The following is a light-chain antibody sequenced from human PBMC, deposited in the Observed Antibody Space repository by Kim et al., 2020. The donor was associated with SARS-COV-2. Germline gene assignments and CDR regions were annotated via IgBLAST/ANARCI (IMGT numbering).Light chain of an antibody. J-gene: IGLJ2*01. Sequence: QPALTQPPSVSGSLGQSVTISCTGANSDIGDYDRVSWYQQPPGTAPKLILYEVTSRPSGVPHRFSGAKSGNTASLTISGLQAEDEADYYCSSYTDSSTVLFGGGTQLTVL. V-gene: IGLV2-18*02. CDR3: SSYTDSSTVL. CDR2: EVT. CDR1: NSDIGDYDR.